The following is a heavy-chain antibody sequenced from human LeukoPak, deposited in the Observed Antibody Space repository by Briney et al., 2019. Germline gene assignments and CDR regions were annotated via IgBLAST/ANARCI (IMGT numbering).Heavy chain of an antibody. V-gene: IGHV1-18*01. J-gene: IGHJ4*02. D-gene: IGHD5-12*01. CDR3: ARDRERVVATMGYY. CDR2: ISTYNGNT. Sequence: ASVKVSCKASGYTFTSYGISWVRQAPGQGLEWMGWISTYNGNTNYAQKLQGRVTMTTDTSTSTAYMELRSLRSDDTAVYYCARDRERVVATMGYYWGQGTLVTVSS. CDR1: GYTFTSYG.